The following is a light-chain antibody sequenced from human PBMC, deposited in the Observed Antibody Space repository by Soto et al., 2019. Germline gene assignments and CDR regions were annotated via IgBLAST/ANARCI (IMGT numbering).Light chain of an antibody. CDR1: QSVSSSY. V-gene: IGKV3D-20*02. CDR3: QHRYNWPLT. J-gene: IGKJ4*01. Sequence: EIVLTQSPATLSLSPGERATLSCRASQSVSSSYLAWYQQKPGQAPRLLIYGASSRATGVPDRFSGSGSGTDFTLTITNLEPEDFAVYYCQHRYNWPLTFGAGTKVDIK. CDR2: GAS.